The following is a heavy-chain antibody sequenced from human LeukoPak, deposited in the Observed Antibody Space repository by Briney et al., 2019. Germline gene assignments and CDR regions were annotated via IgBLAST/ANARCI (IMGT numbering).Heavy chain of an antibody. CDR2: INPSGDST. Sequence: ASVKVSCKASGYTFTSYDMHWVRQAPGQGLEWMGIINPSGDSTSYAQKFQGRVTMTRDTTTSTVYMELSSLRSEDTAVYYCASVLYCGADCYSGRYFFDYWGQGTLVTVSS. CDR1: GYTFTSYD. CDR3: ASVLYCGADCYSGRYFFDY. J-gene: IGHJ4*02. V-gene: IGHV1-46*01. D-gene: IGHD2-21*02.